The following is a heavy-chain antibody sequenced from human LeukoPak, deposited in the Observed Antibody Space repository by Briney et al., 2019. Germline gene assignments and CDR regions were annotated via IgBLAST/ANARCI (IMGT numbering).Heavy chain of an antibody. CDR1: GFTFSSYW. V-gene: IGHV3-7*01. CDR2: IKKDGSEK. J-gene: IGHJ4*02. D-gene: IGHD5-18*01. CDR3: ARDLSGIAGYTYGRGIDY. Sequence: GGSLRLSCAASGFTFSSYWMSWVRQAPGKGLEWVANIKKDGSEKYYVDAVKGRFTISRDNAKTSLYLQMNSLRAEDTAVYYCARDLSGIAGYTYGRGIDYWGQGTLVTVPS.